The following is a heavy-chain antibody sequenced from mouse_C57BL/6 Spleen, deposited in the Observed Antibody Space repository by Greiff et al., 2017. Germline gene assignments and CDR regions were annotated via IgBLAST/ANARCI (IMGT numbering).Heavy chain of an antibody. CDR1: GYTFTSYW. V-gene: IGHV1-52*01. D-gene: IGHD1-3*01. Sequence: QVQLQQPGAELVRPGSSVKLSCKASGYTFTSYWMHWVKQRPIKGLEWIGNIDPSDSETHYNQKFKDKATLTVDKSSSTAYMQLSSLTSEDSAVYYCARGNVVNYYFDYWGQGTTLTVSS. CDR2: IDPSDSET. CDR3: ARGNVVNYYFDY. J-gene: IGHJ2*01.